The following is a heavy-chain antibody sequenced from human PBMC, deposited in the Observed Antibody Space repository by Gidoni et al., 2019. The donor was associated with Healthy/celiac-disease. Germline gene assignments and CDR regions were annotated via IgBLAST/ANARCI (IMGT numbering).Heavy chain of an antibody. CDR3: ARGDDYGDYEEVLETSVGVYYFDY. V-gene: IGHV4-34*01. D-gene: IGHD4-17*01. J-gene: IGHJ4*02. Sequence: QVQLQQWGAGLLKPSETLSLTCAVYGGSFSGYYWSWIRQPPGKGLEWIGEINHSGSTNYNPSRKSRVTISVDTSKNQFSLKLSSVTAADTAVYYCARGDDYGDYEEVLETSVGVYYFDYWGQGTLVTVSS. CDR2: INHSGST. CDR1: GGSFSGYY.